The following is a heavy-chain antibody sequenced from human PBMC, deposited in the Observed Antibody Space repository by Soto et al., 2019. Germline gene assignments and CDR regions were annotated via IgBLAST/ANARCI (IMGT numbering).Heavy chain of an antibody. Sequence: QITLKESGPTLVKPTQTLTLTCTFSGFSLSTSAVGVGWIRQPPGKALEWLAFIYWDDDKRYSPSLKSSLTITKDPSKHQVVLALTNMDPVDTATYYCAHLVVAGLTHYFDYWGQGTLVTVSS. J-gene: IGHJ4*02. D-gene: IGHD2-15*01. CDR2: IYWDDDK. CDR1: GFSLSTSAVG. V-gene: IGHV2-5*02. CDR3: AHLVVAGLTHYFDY.